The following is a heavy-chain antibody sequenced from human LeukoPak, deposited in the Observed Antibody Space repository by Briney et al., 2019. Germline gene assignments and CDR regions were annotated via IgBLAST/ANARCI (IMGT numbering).Heavy chain of an antibody. CDR2: INHSGST. D-gene: IGHD6-13*01. J-gene: IGHJ3*02. Sequence: SETLSLTCAVHGGSFSGYYWSWIRQPPGKGLEWIGEINHSGSTNYNPSLKSRVTISVDTSKNQFSLKLSSVTAADTAVYYCAGARGRGIEDAFDIWGQGTMVTVSS. CDR1: GGSFSGYY. V-gene: IGHV4-34*01. CDR3: AGARGRGIEDAFDI.